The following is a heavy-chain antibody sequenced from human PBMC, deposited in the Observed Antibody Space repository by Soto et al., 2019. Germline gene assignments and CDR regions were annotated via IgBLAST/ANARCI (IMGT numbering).Heavy chain of an antibody. J-gene: IGHJ4*02. Sequence: WWSXRLSGLAAVCCLSNYPMNLVRHTPGKGLEWISYSSPRGDTIYYADSVEGRFNISRDNARNSLSLHMSSLRDEDSALYYSAKGPHNNVGWQHYFESCGQG. V-gene: IGHV3-48*02. CDR2: SSPRGDTI. CDR1: VCCLSNYP. D-gene: IGHD6-19*01. CDR3: AKGPHNNVGWQHYFES.